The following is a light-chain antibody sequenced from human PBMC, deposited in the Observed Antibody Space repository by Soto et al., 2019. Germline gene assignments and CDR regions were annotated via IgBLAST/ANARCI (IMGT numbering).Light chain of an antibody. J-gene: IGLJ1*01. Sequence: QSVLTQPASVSGSPGQSITISCTGTSSDVGSYNRVSWHQQPPGTAPQLMIYEVSNRPSGVSIRFSGSKSGNTASLTISGPQAEDEADYFCNSYTTSRTYVFGTGTKVTVL. CDR3: NSYTTSRTYV. V-gene: IGLV2-14*01. CDR1: SSDVGSYNR. CDR2: EVS.